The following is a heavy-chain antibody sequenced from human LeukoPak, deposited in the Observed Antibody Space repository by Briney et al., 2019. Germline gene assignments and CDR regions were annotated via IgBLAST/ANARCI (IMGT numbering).Heavy chain of an antibody. CDR2: ISYDGSNK. D-gene: IGHD5-18*01. CDR1: GFTFSSYA. V-gene: IGHV3-30*04. Sequence: GGSLRLSCAASGFTFSSYAMHWVRQAPGKGLEWVAVISYDGSNKYYADSVKGRSTISRDNSKNTLYLQMNSLRAEDTAVYYCAREAYSYGYIDYWGQGTLVTVSS. J-gene: IGHJ4*02. CDR3: AREAYSYGYIDY.